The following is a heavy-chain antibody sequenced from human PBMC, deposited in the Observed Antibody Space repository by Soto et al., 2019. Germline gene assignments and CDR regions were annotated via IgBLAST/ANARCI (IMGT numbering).Heavy chain of an antibody. J-gene: IGHJ4*02. CDR2: ISPTFGKA. Sequence: QVQLVQSGAEVKKPGSSVKVSCKAFGGTLSDYAINWVRQSPGQGLEWVGDISPTFGKANNAQKFQGKVTITADEASSTAYMELSSLTYENTALYYCVREVRVQKPVFGNWGQGTLVTVSS. CDR3: VREVRVQKPVFGN. V-gene: IGHV1-69*01. CDR1: GGTLSDYA. D-gene: IGHD2-2*01.